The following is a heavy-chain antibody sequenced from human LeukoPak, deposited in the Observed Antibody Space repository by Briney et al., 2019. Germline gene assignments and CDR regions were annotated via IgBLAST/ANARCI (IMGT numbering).Heavy chain of an antibody. CDR1: GGSISSYY. CDR3: AREWGTAMGPFDY. V-gene: IGHV4-59*01. CDR2: IYYSGST. Sequence: SQTLSLTCTVSGGSISSYYWSWIRQPPGKGLECIGYIYYSGSTNYNPSLKSRVTISVDTSKNQFSLKLSSVTAADTAVYYCAREWGTAMGPFDYWGQGTLVTVSS. D-gene: IGHD5-18*01. J-gene: IGHJ4*02.